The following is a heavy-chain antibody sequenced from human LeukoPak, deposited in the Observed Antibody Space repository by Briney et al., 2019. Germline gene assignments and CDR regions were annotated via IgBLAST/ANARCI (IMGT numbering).Heavy chain of an antibody. V-gene: IGHV4-34*01. D-gene: IGHD4-17*01. CDR2: IHHSGST. CDR1: GGSFNDYY. Sequence: SETLSLTCAVYGGSFNDYYWSWIRQSPGTGLEWIGEIHHSGSTNYNSSLESRVTTSIDTSNNQFSLKLTSVTAADTAVYYCAKGGAVTAFDIWGQGTMVTVSS. J-gene: IGHJ3*02. CDR3: AKGGAVTAFDI.